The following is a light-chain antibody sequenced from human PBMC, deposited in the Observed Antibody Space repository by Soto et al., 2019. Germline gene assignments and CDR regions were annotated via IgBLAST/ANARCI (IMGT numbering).Light chain of an antibody. CDR3: PQRSNWPIN. V-gene: IGKV3-11*01. Sequence: MVLTQSRATLSLSPGEGATLSCRASQSVSGYLAWYQQKPVQAPRLLIYDGSNRAPGIPARFRGRGSGTDFPLTLSRLEPEDFAVYYCPQRSNWPINFGQGKRPEIK. CDR1: QSVSGY. CDR2: DGS. J-gene: IGKJ5*01.